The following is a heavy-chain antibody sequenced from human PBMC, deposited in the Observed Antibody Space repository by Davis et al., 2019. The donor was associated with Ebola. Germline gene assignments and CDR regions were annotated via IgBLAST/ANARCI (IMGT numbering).Heavy chain of an antibody. V-gene: IGHV1-69*06. CDR3: ASWRKYYYGMDV. D-gene: IGHD1-1*01. Sequence: SVKVSCKASGYTFSSYAISWVRQAPGQGLEWMGGIIPIFGTANYAQKFQGRVTITADKSTSTAYMELSSLRSEDTAVYYCASWRKYYYGMDVWGQGTTVTVSS. CDR2: IIPIFGTA. J-gene: IGHJ6*02. CDR1: GYTFSSYA.